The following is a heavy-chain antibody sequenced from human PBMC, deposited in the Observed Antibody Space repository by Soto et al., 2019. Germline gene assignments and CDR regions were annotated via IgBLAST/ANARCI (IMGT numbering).Heavy chain of an antibody. J-gene: IGHJ4*02. V-gene: IGHV4-31*03. CDR3: ARDLRLDS. CDR2: IYQSGTP. D-gene: IGHD2-21*02. Sequence: QVQLQESGPGPVKPSDTLSLTCTVSGGSISSGGYYWNWIRQYPGKGLEWIAYIYQSGTPYYNPSLKSRATISIDRSKNQFSLMLDSVTAADTAVYYCARDLRLDSWGPGTLVTVSS. CDR1: GGSISSGGYY.